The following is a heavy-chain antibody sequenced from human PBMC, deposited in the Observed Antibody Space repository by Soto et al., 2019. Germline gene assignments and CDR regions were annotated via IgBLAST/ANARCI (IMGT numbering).Heavy chain of an antibody. CDR3: AKDFGYNYGYDAFDI. Sequence: GVSLRLSCAASGFTFSSYAMSWVRQAPGKGLEWVSGVSGSGGSTYCVDSVKGRFTISRDNSKNTLYLQMNSLRAEDTAVYYCAKDFGYNYGYDAFDIWGQGTMVTVSS. V-gene: IGHV3-23*01. CDR2: VSGSGGST. CDR1: GFTFSSYA. J-gene: IGHJ3*02. D-gene: IGHD5-18*01.